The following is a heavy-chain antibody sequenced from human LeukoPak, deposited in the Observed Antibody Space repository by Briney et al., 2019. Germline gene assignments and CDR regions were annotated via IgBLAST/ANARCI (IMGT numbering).Heavy chain of an antibody. V-gene: IGHV3-30*04. CDR3: ARGGGAQRHNWFDP. D-gene: IGHD4-17*01. Sequence: QSGRSLRLSCAASGFTFSSYAMHWVRQAPGKGLEWVAVISYDGSNKYYADSVKGRFTISRDNSKNTLYLQMNSLRAEDTAVYYCARGGGAQRHNWFDPWGQGTLVTVSS. J-gene: IGHJ5*02. CDR2: ISYDGSNK. CDR1: GFTFSSYA.